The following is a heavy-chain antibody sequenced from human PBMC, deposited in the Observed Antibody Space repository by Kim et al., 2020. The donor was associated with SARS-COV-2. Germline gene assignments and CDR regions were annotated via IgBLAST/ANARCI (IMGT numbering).Heavy chain of an antibody. Sequence: TGNPTYAKGFTGRFVVSVDTSVSTAYLQISSLKAEDTAVYYCASYWGMDVWGQGTTVTVSS. V-gene: IGHV7-4-1*02. CDR3: ASYWGMDV. J-gene: IGHJ6*02. CDR2: TGNP.